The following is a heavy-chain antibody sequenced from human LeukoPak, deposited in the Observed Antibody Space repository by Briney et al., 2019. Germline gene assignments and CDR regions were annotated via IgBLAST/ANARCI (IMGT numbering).Heavy chain of an antibody. CDR1: GFTFSSYA. V-gene: IGHV3-23*01. CDR3: AKDGGYCSGGSCFWRAFDI. Sequence: GGSLRLSCAASGFTFSSYAMSWVRQAPGKGLEWVSAISGSGGSTYYADSVKGRFTISRDNSKNTLYLQMNSLRAEDTAVYYCAKDGGYCSGGSCFWRAFDIWGQGTMVTVSS. D-gene: IGHD2-15*01. J-gene: IGHJ3*02. CDR2: ISGSGGST.